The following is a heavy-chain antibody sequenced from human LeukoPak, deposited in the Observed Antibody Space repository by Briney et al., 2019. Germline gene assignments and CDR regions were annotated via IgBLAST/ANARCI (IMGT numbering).Heavy chain of an antibody. Sequence: PSETLSLTCTVSGGSISSSSYYWGWIRQPPGKGLEWIGSIYYSGSTYYNPSLKSRVTISVDTSKNQFSLKLSSVTAADTAVHYCARLRYYYGSGSCFDYWGQGTLVTVSS. D-gene: IGHD3-10*01. J-gene: IGHJ4*02. CDR2: IYYSGST. V-gene: IGHV4-39*01. CDR3: ARLRYYYGSGSCFDY. CDR1: GGSISSSSYY.